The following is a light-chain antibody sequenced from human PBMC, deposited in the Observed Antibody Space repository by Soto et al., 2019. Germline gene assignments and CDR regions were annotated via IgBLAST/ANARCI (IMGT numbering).Light chain of an antibody. J-gene: IGKJ3*01. CDR2: SAS. Sequence: EIVLTQSPGTLSLSPGERGTLSCRASQSVSSSYLAWFQQRPGQAPRLLIYSASSSATGIPDRFSGSGSGRDFTLTISRLEPEDSAVYYCQQFGDSQFTFGPGTKV. V-gene: IGKV3-20*01. CDR1: QSVSSSY. CDR3: QQFGDSQFT.